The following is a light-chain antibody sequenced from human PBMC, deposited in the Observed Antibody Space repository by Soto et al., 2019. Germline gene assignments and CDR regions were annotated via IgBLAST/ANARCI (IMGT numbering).Light chain of an antibody. Sequence: QSALTQPRSVSGSPGQSVTISCTGTSSDVGAYNYVSWYQQHPGKAPKLIIYEVSNRPSGVSNRFSGSKSGNTASLTISGLQAEDEADYYCSSYTSSSTLVVFGGGTKLTVL. J-gene: IGLJ2*01. CDR1: SSDVGAYNY. CDR2: EVS. V-gene: IGLV2-14*01. CDR3: SSYTSSSTLVV.